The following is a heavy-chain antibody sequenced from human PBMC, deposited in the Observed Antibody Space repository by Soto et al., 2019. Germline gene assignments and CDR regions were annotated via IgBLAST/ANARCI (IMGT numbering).Heavy chain of an antibody. CDR1: GGSISSGGYY. V-gene: IGHV4-31*03. CDR3: ARGGVTYYYDSSGYYYFRFDKSGQKYYYYGMDV. J-gene: IGHJ6*02. Sequence: SETLSLTCTVSGGSISSGGYYWRWIRQHPGKGLEWIGYIYYSGSTYYNPSLKSRVTISVDTSKNQFSLKLSSVTAADTAVYYCARGGVTYYYDSSGYYYFRFDKSGQKYYYYGMDVWGQGTTVTVSS. D-gene: IGHD3-22*01. CDR2: IYYSGST.